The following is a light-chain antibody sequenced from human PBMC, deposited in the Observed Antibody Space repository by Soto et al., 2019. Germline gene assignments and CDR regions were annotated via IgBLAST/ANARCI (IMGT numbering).Light chain of an antibody. V-gene: IGLV2-23*01. CDR3: CSYVGSSTLV. CDR2: ESR. CDR1: SSDVGSYNL. J-gene: IGLJ3*02. Sequence: QSVLTQPASVSGSPGQSITISCTGTSSDVGSYNLVSWYRQHPGKAPKLMIYESRKRPSGLSNRFSGSKSGNTASLTISGLQAEDEADYYCCSYVGSSTLVFGGGTKLTVL.